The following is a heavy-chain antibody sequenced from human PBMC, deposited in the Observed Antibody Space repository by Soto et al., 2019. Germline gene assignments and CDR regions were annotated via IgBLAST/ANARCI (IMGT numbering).Heavy chain of an antibody. J-gene: IGHJ4*02. CDR1: GFTFSSYA. Sequence: GGSLRLSCAASGFTFSSYAMSWVRQAPGKGLEWVSAISGSGGSTYYADSVKGRFTISRDNSKNTLYLQMNSLRAEDTAVYYCAKARGYCSGGSCYKLNPLGYWGQGTLVTVSS. CDR2: ISGSGGST. D-gene: IGHD2-15*01. CDR3: AKARGYCSGGSCYKLNPLGY. V-gene: IGHV3-23*01.